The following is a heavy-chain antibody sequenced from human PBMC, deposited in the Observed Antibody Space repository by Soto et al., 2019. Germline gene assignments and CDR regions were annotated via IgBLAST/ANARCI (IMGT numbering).Heavy chain of an antibody. D-gene: IGHD5-12*01. Sequence: SVKVSCKASGYTFTGYYMHWVRQAPGQGLEWMGWINPNSGGTNYAQKFQGRVTMTRDTSISTAYMELSRLRSDDTAVYYCATVEMATITPLFDYWGQGTLVTVSS. CDR3: ATVEMATITPLFDY. V-gene: IGHV1-2*02. CDR2: INPNSGGT. J-gene: IGHJ4*02. CDR1: GYTFTGYY.